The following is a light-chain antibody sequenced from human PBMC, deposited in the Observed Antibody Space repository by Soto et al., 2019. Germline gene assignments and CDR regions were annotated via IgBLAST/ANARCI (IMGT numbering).Light chain of an antibody. CDR3: QQSYTIFT. Sequence: DIPMTQSPSSLSASVGDRVTITCRASQSISSYLNWYQQKPGKAPKLLIYAASSLQSGVPSRFSGSGSRTDFTLTISSLQPEDFATYYCQQSYTIFTFGPGTKVDIK. J-gene: IGKJ3*01. V-gene: IGKV1-39*01. CDR1: QSISSY. CDR2: AAS.